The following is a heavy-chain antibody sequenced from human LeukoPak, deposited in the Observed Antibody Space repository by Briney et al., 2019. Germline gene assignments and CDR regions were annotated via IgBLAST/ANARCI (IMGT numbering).Heavy chain of an antibody. CDR3: AGRSRSGWYYDY. Sequence: SETLSLTCIVSGYSISGYYWSWIRQPPGKGLEWIGYIYYSGSTNYNPSLKSRVTVSVDTSKNQFSLKLSTVTAADTAVYFCAGRSRSGWYYDYWGQGTLVTVSS. D-gene: IGHD6-19*01. V-gene: IGHV4-59*01. CDR2: IYYSGST. J-gene: IGHJ4*02. CDR1: GYSISGYY.